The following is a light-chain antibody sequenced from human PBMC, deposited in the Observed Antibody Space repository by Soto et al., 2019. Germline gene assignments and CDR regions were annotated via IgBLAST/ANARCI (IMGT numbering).Light chain of an antibody. CDR1: QSVSSSY. Sequence: EIVFTQSPGPLSLSPVERATLSCRASQSVSSSYLAWYQQKPGQAPRLLIYGASSRATGIPDRFSGSGSGTDFTLTISRLEPEDFAVYYCQQYGSPWTFGQGTKVDIK. V-gene: IGKV3-20*01. CDR2: GAS. J-gene: IGKJ1*01. CDR3: QQYGSPWT.